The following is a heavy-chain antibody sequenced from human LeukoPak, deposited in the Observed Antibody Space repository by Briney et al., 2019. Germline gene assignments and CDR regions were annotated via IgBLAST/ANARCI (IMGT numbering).Heavy chain of an antibody. J-gene: IGHJ4*02. CDR2: IYHSGST. V-gene: IGHV4-30-2*01. CDR1: GGSISSGGYY. D-gene: IGHD3-10*01. Sequence: PPQTLSLACTVSGGSISSGGYYWSCIRQPPGKGLEWIGYIYHSGSTYYNPSPKSRVTISVDRSKNQFSLRLSSVTAADTAVYYCASRPPGVYGSGSYYAGNSYWGQGTLVTVSS. CDR3: ASRPPGVYGSGSYYAGNSY.